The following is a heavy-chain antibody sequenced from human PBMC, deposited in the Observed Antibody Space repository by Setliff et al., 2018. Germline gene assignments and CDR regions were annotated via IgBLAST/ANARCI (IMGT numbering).Heavy chain of an antibody. CDR1: GGSISTSSYY. CDR3: ARGYSYGYGDAFDI. J-gene: IGHJ3*02. CDR2: IYSGGST. V-gene: IGHV3-53*01. Sequence: ETLSLTCTVSGGSISTSSYYWGWIRQAPGKGLEWVSVIYSGGSTYYADSVKGRFTISRDNSKNTLYLQMNSLRAEDTAVYYCARGYSYGYGDAFDIWGQGTMVTVSS. D-gene: IGHD5-18*01.